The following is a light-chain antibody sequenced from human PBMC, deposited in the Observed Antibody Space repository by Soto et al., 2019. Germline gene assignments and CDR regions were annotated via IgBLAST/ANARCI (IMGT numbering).Light chain of an antibody. J-gene: IGKJ1*01. Sequence: DIQMTQSPSSLSASVGDRVTITCRAGQGINRYLNWYQQKPGKAPKLLVYGASSLQSGVPSRFSPSGSGADFTLTIDSLQPEDFATYFCQQSYSTPLFGQGTKVDIK. CDR2: GAS. V-gene: IGKV1-39*01. CDR1: QGINRY. CDR3: QQSYSTPL.